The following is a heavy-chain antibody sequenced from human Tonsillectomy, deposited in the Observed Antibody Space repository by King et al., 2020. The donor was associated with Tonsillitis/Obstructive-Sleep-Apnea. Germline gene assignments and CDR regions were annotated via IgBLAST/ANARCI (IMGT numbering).Heavy chain of an antibody. CDR2: INTNTGNP. Sequence: QLVQSGSELKKPGASVKVSCKASGYTFTSYAMNWVRQAPGQGLEWMGWINTNTGNPTYAQGLTGRFVFYLETSVSTAYLQISSLKAEDTAVYYCAREVGYSNYQPYYMDVWGKGTTVTVSS. J-gene: IGHJ6*03. CDR3: AREVGYSNYQPYYMDV. CDR1: GYTFTSYA. V-gene: IGHV7-4-1*02. D-gene: IGHD4-11*01.